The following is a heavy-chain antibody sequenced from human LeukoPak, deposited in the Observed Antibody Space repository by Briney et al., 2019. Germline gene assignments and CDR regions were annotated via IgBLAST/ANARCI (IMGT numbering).Heavy chain of an antibody. D-gene: IGHD2-2*02. Sequence: ASVTVSFTASGYTFTSYGISWVRQAPGQGLEWMGWISAYNGNTNYAQKLQGRVTMTTDTSTNTAYMELRSLRSDDTGVYYCARKDCSSTSCYIGNYYFDYWGQGALVTVSS. CDR3: ARKDCSSTSCYIGNYYFDY. V-gene: IGHV1-18*01. CDR2: ISAYNGNT. J-gene: IGHJ4*02. CDR1: GYTFTSYG.